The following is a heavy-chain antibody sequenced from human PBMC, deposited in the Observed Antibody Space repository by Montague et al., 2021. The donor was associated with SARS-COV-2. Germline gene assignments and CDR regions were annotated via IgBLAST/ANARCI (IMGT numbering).Heavy chain of an antibody. CDR2: INHSGST. CDR1: GGSFSGYY. CDR3: ARGSVFRNYGFLTGSRSYFDY. J-gene: IGHJ4*02. Sequence: SETLSLTCAVYGGSFSGYYWSWIRQPPGTGLEWIWEINHSGSTKYNSSLKSRIPISADTSKKQFSLKMSSVTAADTAVYYCARGSVFRNYGFLTGSRSYFDYWGQGTLVTVPS. D-gene: IGHD3/OR15-3a*01. V-gene: IGHV4-34*01.